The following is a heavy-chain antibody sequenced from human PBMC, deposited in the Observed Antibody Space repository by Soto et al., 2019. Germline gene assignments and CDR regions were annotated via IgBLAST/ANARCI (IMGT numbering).Heavy chain of an antibody. J-gene: IGHJ3*02. CDR1: GYTFTSYD. D-gene: IGHD3-3*01. CDR2: MNPNSGNT. CDR3: ATPRQYYDFWSGYSGFDAFDI. V-gene: IGHV1-8*01. Sequence: QVQLVQSGAEVKKPGASVKVSCKASGYTFTSYDINWVRQATGQGLEWMGWMNPNSGNTGYAQKFQGRVTMTRNTSVITAYMELSSLRSEDTAVYYCATPRQYYDFWSGYSGFDAFDIWGQGTMVTVSS.